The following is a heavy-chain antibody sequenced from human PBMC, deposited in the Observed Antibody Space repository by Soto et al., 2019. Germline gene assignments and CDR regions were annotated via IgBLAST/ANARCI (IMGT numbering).Heavy chain of an antibody. Sequence: GGSLRLSCAASGFIFSSHWMHWVRQDPEKGLVWVSRINSDGRSTSYADSVKGRFTISRDNAKNTLYLHMDSLRAEDTAVYYCARGGRYRENYYFGMDVWGQGTTVTVSS. CDR2: INSDGRST. V-gene: IGHV3-74*01. J-gene: IGHJ6*02. D-gene: IGHD1-26*01. CDR1: GFIFSSHW. CDR3: ARGGRYRENYYFGMDV.